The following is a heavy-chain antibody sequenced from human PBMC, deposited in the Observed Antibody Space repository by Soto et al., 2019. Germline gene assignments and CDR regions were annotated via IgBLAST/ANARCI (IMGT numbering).Heavy chain of an antibody. CDR2: IFYSEST. CDR3: ARHLTYCSAGSCYSDFPYYGMDV. J-gene: IGHJ6*02. V-gene: IGHV4-39*01. CDR1: GGSISSGGYY. Sequence: SETLSLTCTVSGGSISSGGYYWSWIRQHPGKGLEWIGCIFYSESTYYNPSLKSRVTISVDTSKNQFSLKLSSVTAADTAVYYCARHLTYCSAGSCYSDFPYYGMDVWGQGTTVTVSS. D-gene: IGHD2-15*01.